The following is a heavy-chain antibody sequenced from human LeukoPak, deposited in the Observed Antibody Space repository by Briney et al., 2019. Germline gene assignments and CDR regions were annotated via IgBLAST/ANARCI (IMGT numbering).Heavy chain of an antibody. V-gene: IGHV3-11*04. D-gene: IGHD6-13*01. CDR1: GFIFSDYY. CDR2: ITGSGNTI. J-gene: IGHJ4*02. Sequence: KSGGSLRLSCAASGFIFSDYYMRWIRQAPGKGLEWVAHITGSGNTISYADSVKGRFTISRDNAKNSLYLQMNSLRAEDTAVYYCARDGEIAAADHYFDYWGQGTLVTVSS. CDR3: ARDGEIAAADHYFDY.